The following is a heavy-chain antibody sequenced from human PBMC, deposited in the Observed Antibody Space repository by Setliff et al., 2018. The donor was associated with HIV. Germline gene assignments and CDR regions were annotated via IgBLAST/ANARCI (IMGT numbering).Heavy chain of an antibody. V-gene: IGHV3-23*01. CDR2: ISGGGGGT. Sequence: PGGSLRLSCAASGVSFNNYAMSWVRQAPGKGLEWASAISGGGGGTNYADSVRGRFAISRDNSNNTLYLHMNNLRADDTAVYYCTRGQRLTIFGVVIRRDWFDPWGQGTLVTVSS. CDR3: TRGQRLTIFGVVIRRDWFDP. J-gene: IGHJ5*02. D-gene: IGHD3-3*01. CDR1: GVSFNNYA.